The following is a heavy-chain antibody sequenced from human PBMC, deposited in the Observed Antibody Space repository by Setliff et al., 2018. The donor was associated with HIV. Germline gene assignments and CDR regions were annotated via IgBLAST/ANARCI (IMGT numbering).Heavy chain of an antibody. V-gene: IGHV1-18*01. J-gene: IGHJ4*02. CDR1: GYTFTSYG. CDR2: ISAYNGNT. CDR3: ARGPQWLVQGYFGY. Sequence: GASVKVSCKASGYTFTSYGISWVRQAPGQGLEWMGWISAYNGNTNYAQKLQGRVTMTTDISTSTVYMELRSLRSDDTAVYYCARGPQWLVQGYFGYWGQGTLVTVPQ. D-gene: IGHD6-19*01.